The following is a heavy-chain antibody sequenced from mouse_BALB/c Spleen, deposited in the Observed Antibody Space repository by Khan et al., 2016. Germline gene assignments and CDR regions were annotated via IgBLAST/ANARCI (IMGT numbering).Heavy chain of an antibody. CDR2: ISSGGSYT. Sequence: EVQLVESGGGLVKPGGSLKLSCAASGFTFSSYAMSWVRQSPEKRLEWVAEISSGGSYTYYPDTVTGRFTISRDNAKNTLYLEMSSLRSEDTAMNYCAKSYDSYAIGYWGQGTSVTVSS. CDR1: GFTFSSYA. V-gene: IGHV5-9-4*01. D-gene: IGHD2-4*01. CDR3: AKSYDSYAIGY. J-gene: IGHJ4*01.